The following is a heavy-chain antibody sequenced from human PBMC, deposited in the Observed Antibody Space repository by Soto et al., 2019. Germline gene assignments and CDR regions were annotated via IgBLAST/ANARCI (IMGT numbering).Heavy chain of an antibody. V-gene: IGHV1-46*01. D-gene: IGHD6-6*01. CDR2: DNPSLGRT. J-gene: IGHJ4*02. Sequence: VKVSCKASGYTLTTNHMHWVRQAPGQGLEWMGIDNPSLGRTNYAQKFQGRVAMTWDTSTSTFYMELSSLTSDDTAVYYCARAPYSSTSFFFHFWGQGTLVTVFS. CDR3: ARAPYSSTSFFFHF. CDR1: GYTLTTNH.